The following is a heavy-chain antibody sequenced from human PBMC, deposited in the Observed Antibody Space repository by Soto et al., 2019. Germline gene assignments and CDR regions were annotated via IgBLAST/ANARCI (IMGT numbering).Heavy chain of an antibody. CDR1: GCSIRSGGYS. CDR3: ARVVFWSGYYNWFDP. Sequence: SETLSLTCSVSGCSIRSGGYSWSWIRQPPGKGLEWIGYIYHSGSTYYNPSLKSRVTISVDRSKNQFSLKLSSVTAADTAVYYCARVVFWSGYYNWFDPWGQGTLVTVSS. J-gene: IGHJ5*02. D-gene: IGHD3-3*01. CDR2: IYHSGST. V-gene: IGHV4-30-2*01.